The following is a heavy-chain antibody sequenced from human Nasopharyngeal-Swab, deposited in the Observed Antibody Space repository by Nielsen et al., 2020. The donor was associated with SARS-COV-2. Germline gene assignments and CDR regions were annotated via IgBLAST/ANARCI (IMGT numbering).Heavy chain of an antibody. Sequence: GESLKISCAASGFTINTYWMFWVRQAPGKGLVWVSHIDVGGISTNYADSVQGRFTISRDNAKNTLSLQMKSLRDEDSAIYYCTRGGFSHSMDVWGQGTTVTVSS. CDR2: IDVGGIST. D-gene: IGHD3-10*01. CDR1: GFTINTYW. CDR3: TRGGFSHSMDV. V-gene: IGHV3-74*01. J-gene: IGHJ6*02.